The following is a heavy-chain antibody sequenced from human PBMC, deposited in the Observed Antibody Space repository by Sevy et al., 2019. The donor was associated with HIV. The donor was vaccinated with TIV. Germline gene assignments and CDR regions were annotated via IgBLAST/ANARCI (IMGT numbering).Heavy chain of an antibody. V-gene: IGHV3-23*01. CDR1: GFPLSSYA. D-gene: IGHD1-26*01. CDR3: VKDQGWDLLGYFDY. CDR2: INGGGGST. Sequence: GGSLRLSCAASGFPLSSYAMSWVRQAPGKGLEWVSVINGGGGSTYYAASVKGRFTISRDNSKNTLFLQMISLRAEDTAVYYCVKDQGWDLLGYFDYWGQGTLVTVSS. J-gene: IGHJ4*02.